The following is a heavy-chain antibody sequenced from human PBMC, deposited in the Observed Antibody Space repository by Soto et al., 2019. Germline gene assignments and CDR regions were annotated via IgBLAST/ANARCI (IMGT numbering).Heavy chain of an antibody. CDR1: GYTFTSYA. CDR2: INAGNGNT. J-gene: IGHJ4*02. Sequence: QVQLVQSGAEVKKPGASVKVSCKASGYTFTSYAMHWVRQAPGQRLEWMGWINAGNGNTKYSQKLQGRVTITRDTSASTAYMELSSLRSEDTAVYYCARGPGGPDGPEDYWGQGTLVTVSS. V-gene: IGHV1-3*01. CDR3: ARGPGGPDGPEDY. D-gene: IGHD2-15*01.